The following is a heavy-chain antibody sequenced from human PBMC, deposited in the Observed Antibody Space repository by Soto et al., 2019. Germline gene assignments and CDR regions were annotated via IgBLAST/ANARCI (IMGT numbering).Heavy chain of an antibody. CDR3: VRGVITLYDYYGMDV. CDR1: GYTFTSYD. Sequence: VSCKASGYTFTSYDINWVRQATGQGLEWMGWMNPNSGNTGYAQKFQGRVTMTRNTSRSTAYMELSSLRSEDTAVYYCVRGVITLYDYYGMDVWGQGTTVTVSS. J-gene: IGHJ6*02. CDR2: MNPNSGNT. D-gene: IGHD3-22*01. V-gene: IGHV1-8*01.